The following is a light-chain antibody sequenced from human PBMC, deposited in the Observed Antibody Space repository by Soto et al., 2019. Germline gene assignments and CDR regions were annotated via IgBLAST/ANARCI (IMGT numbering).Light chain of an antibody. V-gene: IGLV2-14*01. CDR2: DVS. CDR3: CSYTRSGTII. Sequence: QSVLTQPASVSGSPGQSITISCVGTSGDIGDYNYVSWYQQHPGKVPKVIIYDVSNRPSGVSYRFSGTKSGNTASLTVSGLQAEDEADSYCCSYTRSGTIIFGTGTKVTVL. J-gene: IGLJ1*01. CDR1: SGDIGDYNY.